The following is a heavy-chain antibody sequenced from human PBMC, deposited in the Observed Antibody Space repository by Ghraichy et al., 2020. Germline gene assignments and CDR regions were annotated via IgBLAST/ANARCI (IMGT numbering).Heavy chain of an antibody. CDR2: ISSSSSYI. CDR3: ARADYYDSRGLDY. V-gene: IGHV3-21*01. Sequence: GGSLRLSCAASGFTFSSYSMNWVRQAPGKGPEWVSSISSSSSYIYYADSVKGRFTISRDNAKNSLYLQMNSLRAEDTAVYYCARADYYDSRGLDYWGPGTLFTVPP. J-gene: IGHJ4*02. D-gene: IGHD3-22*01. CDR1: GFTFSSYS.